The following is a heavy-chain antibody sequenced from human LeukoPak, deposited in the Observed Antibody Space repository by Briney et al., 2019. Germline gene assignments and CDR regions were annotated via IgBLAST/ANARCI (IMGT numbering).Heavy chain of an antibody. V-gene: IGHV5-51*01. CDR1: GYSFTSHW. D-gene: IGHD3-10*01. CDR3: ARQGTPSGYYMDV. CDR2: IYPGDSDT. J-gene: IGHJ6*03. Sequence: GESLKISCKDSGYSFTSHWIGWVRQMPGKGLEWMGIIYPGDSDTRYSPSFQGQVTISADKSISTAYLQWSSLKASDTAMYYCARQGTPSGYYMDVWGKGTTVTVSS.